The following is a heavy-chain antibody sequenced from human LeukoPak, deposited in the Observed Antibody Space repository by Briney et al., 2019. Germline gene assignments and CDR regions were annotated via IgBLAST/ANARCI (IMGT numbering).Heavy chain of an antibody. CDR3: AKMEGQRLYDYCMDV. Sequence: GGSPRLSCAASGFAFSNFAMSWVRQAPGKGLGWVSAMSGSGYYTYYVESVKGRFTISRDNSKNALYLHMNSLRADDTAVYYCAKMEGQRLYDYCMDVWGRGTTVTVSS. V-gene: IGHV3-23*01. CDR1: GFAFSNFA. J-gene: IGHJ6*03. CDR2: MSGSGYYT. D-gene: IGHD3-3*01.